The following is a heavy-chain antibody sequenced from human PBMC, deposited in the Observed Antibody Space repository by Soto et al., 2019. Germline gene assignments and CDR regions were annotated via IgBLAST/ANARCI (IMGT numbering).Heavy chain of an antibody. J-gene: IGHJ2*01. V-gene: IGHV3-11*01. CDR2: ISSSGSTI. Sequence: AGGSLRLSCAASGFTFSDYYMSWIRQAPGKGLEWVSYISSSGSTIYYADSVKGRFTISRDNAKNSLYLQMNSLRAEDTAVYYCARVIGYGHPLGYFDLWGRGTLVTVSS. CDR1: GFTFSDYY. D-gene: IGHD6-13*01. CDR3: ARVIGYGHPLGYFDL.